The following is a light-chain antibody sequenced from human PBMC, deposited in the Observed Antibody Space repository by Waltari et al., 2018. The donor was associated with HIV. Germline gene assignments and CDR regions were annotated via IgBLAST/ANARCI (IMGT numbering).Light chain of an antibody. Sequence: YVLTQSPSVSVAPGETARITCEGDNIGRQSVHWYQQKPGQAPVLVIYYDDDRASGLPELFSGSNSGNTATLTINRVEAGDEADYFCQVWHSGSDCVIFGGGTKLTVL. V-gene: IGLV3-21*04. CDR3: QVWHSGSDCVI. CDR1: NIGRQS. CDR2: YDD. J-gene: IGLJ2*01.